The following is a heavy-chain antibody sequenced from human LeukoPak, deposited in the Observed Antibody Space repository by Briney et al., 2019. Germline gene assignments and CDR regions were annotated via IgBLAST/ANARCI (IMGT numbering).Heavy chain of an antibody. Sequence: SETLSLTCTVSGGSISSSSYYWGWIRQPPGKGLEWIGSIYYSGSTYYNPSLKSRVTISVDTSKNQFSLRLSSVTAADTAVYYCARGHYDIFGGYYYYGMDVWGQGTTVTVSS. V-gene: IGHV4-39*07. CDR2: IYYSGST. CDR1: GGSISSSSYY. D-gene: IGHD3-9*01. CDR3: ARGHYDIFGGYYYYGMDV. J-gene: IGHJ6*02.